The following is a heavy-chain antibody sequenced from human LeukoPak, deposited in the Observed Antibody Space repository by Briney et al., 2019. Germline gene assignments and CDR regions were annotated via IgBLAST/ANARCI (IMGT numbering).Heavy chain of an antibody. CDR3: ARIRRYYYDSSGENAFDI. D-gene: IGHD3-22*01. J-gene: IGHJ3*02. Sequence: SGPTLVNPTQTLTLTCTFSGFSLSTSGMCVSWIRQPPGKALEWLARIDWDDDKYYSTSLKTRLTISKDTSKNQVVLTMTNMDPVDTATYCCARIRRYYYDSSGENAFDIWGQGTMVTVSS. CDR1: GFSLSTSGMC. V-gene: IGHV2-70*11. CDR2: IDWDDDK.